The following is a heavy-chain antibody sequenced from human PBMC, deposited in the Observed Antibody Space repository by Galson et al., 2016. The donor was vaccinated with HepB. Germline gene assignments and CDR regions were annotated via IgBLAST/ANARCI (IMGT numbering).Heavy chain of an antibody. CDR2: ITGGGIST. CDR1: GFSFGAYA. V-gene: IGHV3-23*01. J-gene: IGHJ4*02. CDR3: AKDLRT. Sequence: SLRLSCAASGFSFGAYAMSWARQAPGKGLEWVSAITGGGISTYYLDSVKGRFVIARDNSKTTLSLQMNNLRAEDTATYYCAKDLRTWGQGTLVTVSS. D-gene: IGHD1-1*01.